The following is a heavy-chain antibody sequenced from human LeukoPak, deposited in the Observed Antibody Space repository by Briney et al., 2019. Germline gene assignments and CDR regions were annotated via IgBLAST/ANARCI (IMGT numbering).Heavy chain of an antibody. CDR1: GFSLITYN. V-gene: IGHV3-74*01. D-gene: IGHD3-22*01. CDR2: LSSDGSST. Sequence: GGSLRLSCAASGFSLITYNMNWVRQAPGKGLVWVARLSSDGSSTTYADSVKGRFTISRHNAKNTVYLQMTSLRAEDTAVYYCARGFGSGYYYSIYWGQGTLVTVSS. CDR3: ARGFGSGYYYSIY. J-gene: IGHJ4*02.